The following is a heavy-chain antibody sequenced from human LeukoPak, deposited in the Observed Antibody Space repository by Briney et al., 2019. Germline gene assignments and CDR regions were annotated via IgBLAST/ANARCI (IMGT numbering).Heavy chain of an antibody. D-gene: IGHD5-18*01. Sequence: GASVKVSCKASGYTFTSYYMHWVRQAPGQGLEWMGWINPNSGGTNYAQKFQGRVTMTRDTSISTAYMELSRLRSDDTAVYYCARDVRRTAMVQYNYFDYWGQGTLVTVSS. CDR1: GYTFTSYY. CDR2: INPNSGGT. V-gene: IGHV1-2*02. J-gene: IGHJ4*02. CDR3: ARDVRRTAMVQYNYFDY.